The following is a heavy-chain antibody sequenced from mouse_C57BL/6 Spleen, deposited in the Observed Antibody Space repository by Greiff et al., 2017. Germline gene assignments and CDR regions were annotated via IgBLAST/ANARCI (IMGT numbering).Heavy chain of an antibody. CDR2: IDPETGGT. Sequence: QVQLQQSGAELVRPGASVTLSCKASGYTFTDYEMHWVKQTPVHGLEWIGAIDPETGGTAYNQKFKGKAILTADKSSSTAYMELRSLTSEDSAVYYCTRGGWLLREYYFDYWGQGTTLTVSS. J-gene: IGHJ2*01. V-gene: IGHV1-15*01. D-gene: IGHD2-3*01. CDR1: GYTFTDYE. CDR3: TRGGWLLREYYFDY.